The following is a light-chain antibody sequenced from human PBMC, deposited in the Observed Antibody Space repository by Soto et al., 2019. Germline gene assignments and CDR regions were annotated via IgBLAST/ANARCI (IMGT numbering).Light chain of an antibody. CDR3: QQYGTSPRT. CDR2: GVS. Sequence: EIVLTQSPGTLSLSPGERATLSCRASQSVGSTYLAWYQQKPGQAPKLLIYGVSSRATGIPDRFSGSGSGTVFTPTISRLEPEDFAVYYWQQYGTSPRTFGPGTKVDL. CDR1: QSVGSTY. V-gene: IGKV3-20*01. J-gene: IGKJ3*01.